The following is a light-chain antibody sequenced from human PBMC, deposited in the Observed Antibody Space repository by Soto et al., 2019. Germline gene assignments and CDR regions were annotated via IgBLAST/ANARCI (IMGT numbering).Light chain of an antibody. V-gene: IGLV2-23*01. J-gene: IGLJ2*01. Sequence: QSALTQPASVSGAPGQSITISCTGTSSDVGNYNLVSWYQQYPGKAPKLMIYEGSKRPSGVSNRFPGSKSGKTASLTISGLQAEDEADYYCCSYAGSSTVIFGGGTKLTVL. CDR1: SSDVGNYNL. CDR2: EGS. CDR3: CSYAGSSTVI.